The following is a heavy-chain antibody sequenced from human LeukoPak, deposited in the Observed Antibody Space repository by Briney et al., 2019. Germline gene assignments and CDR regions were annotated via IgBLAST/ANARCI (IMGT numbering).Heavy chain of an antibody. V-gene: IGHV1-8*01. Sequence: EASVKVSCKASGYTFTSYDINWVRQATGQGLEWMGWMNPNSGNTGYAQKFQGRVTMTRNTSISTAYMELSSLRSEDTAVYYCARSLEYSSSWYGIPHQDYWGQGTLVTVSS. J-gene: IGHJ4*02. D-gene: IGHD6-13*01. CDR2: MNPNSGNT. CDR1: GYTFTSYD. CDR3: ARSLEYSSSWYGIPHQDY.